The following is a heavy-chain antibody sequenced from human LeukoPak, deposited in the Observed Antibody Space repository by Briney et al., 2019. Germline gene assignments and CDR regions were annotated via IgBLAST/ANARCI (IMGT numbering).Heavy chain of an antibody. Sequence: PGGSLRLSCAASGFTFSNSWMHWVRQSPGKGLVWVSRISPDGTTTTYADAVKGRFTISRDNAKNSLYLQMNSLRAEDTAVYYCAELGITMIGGVWGKGTTVTISS. V-gene: IGHV3-74*01. CDR3: AELGITMIGGV. CDR1: GFTFSNSW. J-gene: IGHJ6*04. CDR2: ISPDGTTT. D-gene: IGHD3-10*02.